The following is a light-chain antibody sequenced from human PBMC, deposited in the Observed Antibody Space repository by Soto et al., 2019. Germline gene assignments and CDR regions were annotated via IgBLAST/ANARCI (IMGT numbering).Light chain of an antibody. Sequence: EIVLTQSPGTLSLSPWERATLSSSASQSVSSSYLAWYQQKPGQAPRLLIYGASSRATGIPDRFSGSGSGTDFTLTISRLEPEDFAVYYCQQYGSSPRTFGQGTKVDNK. CDR3: QQYGSSPRT. CDR2: GAS. V-gene: IGKV3-20*01. J-gene: IGKJ1*01. CDR1: QSVSSSY.